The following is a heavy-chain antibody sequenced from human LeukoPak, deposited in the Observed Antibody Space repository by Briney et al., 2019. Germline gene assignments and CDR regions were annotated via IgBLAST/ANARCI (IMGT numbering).Heavy chain of an antibody. Sequence: SETLSLTCTVSGASISSGDFYWAWIRQSPGKGLEWIGLAYYNGITYYRPSLKSRISMSLDPSKNQFSLTLKSVIAADTAIYYCARIDAPPFSTIAARGPFDYWGQGLLVTVSS. V-gene: IGHV4-30-4*01. CDR2: AYYNGIT. J-gene: IGHJ4*02. CDR1: GASISSGDFY. CDR3: ARIDAPPFSTIAARGPFDY. D-gene: IGHD6-6*01.